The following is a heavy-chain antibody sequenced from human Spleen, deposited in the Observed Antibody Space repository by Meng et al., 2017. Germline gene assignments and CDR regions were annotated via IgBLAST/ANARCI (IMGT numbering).Heavy chain of an antibody. D-gene: IGHD4-11*01. CDR2: INHSGST. CDR3: ARGPTTMAHDFDY. CDR1: GGSFSDYY. J-gene: IGHJ4*02. Sequence: QGQLGEGGAGLLKPSDTVSLTCVVSGGSFSDYYWRWIRQPPGKGLEWIGEINHSGSTNYNPSLESRATISVDTSQNNLSLKLSSVTAADSAVYYCARGPTTMAHDFDYWGQGTLVTVSS. V-gene: IGHV4-34*01.